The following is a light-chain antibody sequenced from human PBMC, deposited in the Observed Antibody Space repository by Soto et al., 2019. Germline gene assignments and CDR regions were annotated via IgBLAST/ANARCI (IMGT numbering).Light chain of an antibody. J-gene: IGLJ2*01. CDR1: SSNIGSNT. CDR2: SNN. Sequence: QSVLTQPPSASGTPGQRVTISCSGSSSNIGSNTVNLYQQLPGTAPKLLIYSNNHRPSGVPDRFSGSKSGTSASLAISGLQSEDEADYYCAAWDDSLYVVFGGGTKLTVL. V-gene: IGLV1-44*01. CDR3: AAWDDSLYVV.